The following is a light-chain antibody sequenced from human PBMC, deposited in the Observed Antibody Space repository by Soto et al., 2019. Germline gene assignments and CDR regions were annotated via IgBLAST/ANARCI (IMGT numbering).Light chain of an antibody. V-gene: IGKV3-15*01. Sequence: ENVFTQSPATLPLSPGERATLSCRASQSVSSNLAWYQQKPGQAPRLLIYGASTRATGIPARFSGSGSGTEFTLTISSLQSEDFAVYYCQQYNNWPPITFGQGTRLEIK. CDR3: QQYNNWPPIT. CDR1: QSVSSN. J-gene: IGKJ5*01. CDR2: GAS.